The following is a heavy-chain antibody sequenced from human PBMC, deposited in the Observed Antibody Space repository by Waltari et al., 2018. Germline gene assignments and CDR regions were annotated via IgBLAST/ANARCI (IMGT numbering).Heavy chain of an antibody. J-gene: IGHJ4*02. Sequence: VQLVESGGGLVQAGGSLKPSCAASGFPVGGSALHWVRQASGKGLEWVGRSRSKANSYSTAYAASVKGRFTISRDDSKNTAYLQMNSLKTEDTAVYYCTRRSSDDSSGYWASWGQGTLVTVSS. V-gene: IGHV3-73*01. CDR1: GFPVGGSA. CDR2: SRSKANSYST. CDR3: TRRSSDDSSGYWAS. D-gene: IGHD3-22*01.